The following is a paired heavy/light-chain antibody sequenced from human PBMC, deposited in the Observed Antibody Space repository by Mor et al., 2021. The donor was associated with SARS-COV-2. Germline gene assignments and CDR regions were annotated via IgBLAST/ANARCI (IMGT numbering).Heavy chain of an antibody. CDR1: GFSFSTNW. D-gene: IGHD5-18*01. CDR2: LKQDGSET. J-gene: IGHJ4*02. CDR3: ARDGDGYHY. V-gene: IGHV3-7*01. Sequence: EVQLVESGGGLVQPGGSLRLSCAASGFSFSTNWMSWVRQAPGKGPEWVANLKQDGSETYYVDSVKGRFTISRDNAKNTLYLQMNSLRVEDTAVYYCARDGDGYHYWGQGTLVTVSS.
Light chain of an antibody. CDR2: DAS. V-gene: IGKV3D-20*01. J-gene: IGKJ1*01. CDR1: QNVRRGK. Sequence: EIVLTQSPGTLSLSPGERATLSCGASQNVRRGKLAWYQQKPGLAPRLLIYDASSRATGIPDRFSGSGSGTDFTLTISRLEPEDFAVYYCQQYDYFKTFGQGTKVEI. CDR3: QQYDYFKT.